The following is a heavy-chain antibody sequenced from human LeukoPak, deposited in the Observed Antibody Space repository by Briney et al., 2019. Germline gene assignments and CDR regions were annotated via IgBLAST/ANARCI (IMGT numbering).Heavy chain of an antibody. V-gene: IGHV5-51*01. D-gene: IGHD1-1*01. CDR1: GYSFTNYW. CDR2: IHPGDSNT. J-gene: IGHJ5*02. Sequence: GVSLKISCKGSGYSFTNYWIGWVRQMPGKGLEWMGIIHPGDSNTRYSPSFQGQVTISADKSINTAYLQWSSLKASDTAMYYCARRTQNFFDPWGQGTLVTVSS. CDR3: ARRTQNFFDP.